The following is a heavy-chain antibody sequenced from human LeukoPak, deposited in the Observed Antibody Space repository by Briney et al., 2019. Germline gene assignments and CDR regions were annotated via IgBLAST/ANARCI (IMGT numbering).Heavy chain of an antibody. Sequence: ASVKVSCKASGYTFVDYGFSRVRQAPGQGLEWMGWVSAYNGNTAYAQKLQGRVTMTTDASTSTAYMELRSLRSDDTAVYYCARDLMVRGRGYYMDVWGKGTTVTVSS. J-gene: IGHJ6*03. V-gene: IGHV1-18*01. CDR1: GYTFVDYG. CDR2: VSAYNGNT. CDR3: ARDLMVRGRGYYMDV. D-gene: IGHD3-10*01.